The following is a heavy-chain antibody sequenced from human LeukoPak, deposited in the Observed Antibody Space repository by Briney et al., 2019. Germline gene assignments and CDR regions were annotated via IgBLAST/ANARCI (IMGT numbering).Heavy chain of an antibody. CDR3: ARGRIHYDSSGYYYDPGFDY. CDR2: INHSGST. CDR1: GGSFSGYY. J-gene: IGHJ4*02. V-gene: IGHV4-34*01. D-gene: IGHD3-22*01. Sequence: PSETLSLTCAVYGGSFSGYYWSWIRQPPGKGLEWIGEINHSGSTDYNPSLKSRVTISVDTSKNQFSLKLSSVTAADTAVYYCARGRIHYDSSGYYYDPGFDYWGQGTLVTVSS.